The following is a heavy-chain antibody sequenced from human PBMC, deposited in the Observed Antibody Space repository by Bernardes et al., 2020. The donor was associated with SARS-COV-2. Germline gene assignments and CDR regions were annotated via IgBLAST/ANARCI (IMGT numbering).Heavy chain of an antibody. Sequence: SEPLSLTCSVSGGSISSGSYYWSWLRQPAGKGLEWIGRIYASGSINYNPSLKSRVTISVDMSKNQFSLTLTSVTAADTAIYYCARGYQTDWFDPWGQGTLVTVSS. CDR2: IYASGSI. CDR1: GGSISSGSYY. V-gene: IGHV4-61*02. CDR3: ARGYQTDWFDP. J-gene: IGHJ5*02. D-gene: IGHD2-2*01.